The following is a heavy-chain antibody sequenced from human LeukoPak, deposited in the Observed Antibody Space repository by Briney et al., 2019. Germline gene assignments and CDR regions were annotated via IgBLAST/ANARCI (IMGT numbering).Heavy chain of an antibody. J-gene: IGHJ6*04. V-gene: IGHV4-39*07. Sequence: LETLSLTCTVSGGSITTSTYYWAWIRQPPGKGLEWIGSIYSSGSTYYNPSLKSRVTISVDTSKNQFSLNLSSVTAADTAVYYCARDRKYYYHMDVWGKGTTVTVSS. CDR2: IYSSGST. D-gene: IGHD1-14*01. CDR3: ARDRKYYYHMDV. CDR1: GGSITTSTYY.